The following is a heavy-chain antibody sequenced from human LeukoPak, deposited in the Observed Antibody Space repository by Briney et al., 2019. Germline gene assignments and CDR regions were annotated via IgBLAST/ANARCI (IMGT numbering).Heavy chain of an antibody. J-gene: IGHJ4*02. CDR1: GYTFTSYG. D-gene: IGHD6-19*01. V-gene: IGHV1-18*01. CDR2: ISAYNGNT. Sequence: ASVKVSCKASGYTFTSYGISWVRQAPGQGVEWMGWISAYNGNTNYAQNLQGRVTMTTDTSMSTGYMELRSLRSDATAVYYCARLGSSGWNGPGYWGQGTLVTVSS. CDR3: ARLGSSGWNGPGY.